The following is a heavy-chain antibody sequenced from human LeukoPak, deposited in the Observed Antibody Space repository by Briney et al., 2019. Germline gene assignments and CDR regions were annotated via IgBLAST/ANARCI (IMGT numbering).Heavy chain of an antibody. CDR2: ISAYNGNT. Sequence: ASVKVSCKASGYTFTSYGISWVRQAPGQGLEWMGWISAYNGNTNYAQKLQGRVTMTTDTSTSTAYMELRSLRSDDTAVYYCARDRYYYGSGSYPYYMDVWGKGTTVTVSS. D-gene: IGHD3-10*01. V-gene: IGHV1-18*01. CDR3: ARDRYYYGSGSYPYYMDV. J-gene: IGHJ6*03. CDR1: GYTFTSYG.